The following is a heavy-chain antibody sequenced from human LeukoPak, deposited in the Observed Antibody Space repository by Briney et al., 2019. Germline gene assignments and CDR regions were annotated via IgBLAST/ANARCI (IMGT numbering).Heavy chain of an antibody. V-gene: IGHV3-74*01. D-gene: IGHD6-19*01. CDR3: AKDAVVAVAGSYYFDY. Sequence: HTGGSLRLSCAASGFTFSSYWMHWVRQAPGKGPVWVSRINNDGSGTTYADSVKGRFTISRDDAKNTLYLQMNSLRAEDMAVYYCAKDAVVAVAGSYYFDYWGQGTLVTVSS. J-gene: IGHJ4*02. CDR1: GFTFSSYW. CDR2: INNDGSGT.